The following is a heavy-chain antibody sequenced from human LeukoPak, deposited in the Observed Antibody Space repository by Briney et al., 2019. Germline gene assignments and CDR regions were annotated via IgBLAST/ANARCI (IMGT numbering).Heavy chain of an antibody. CDR3: SRGCSGGNCYASDDY. Sequence: GGSLRLSCAASGFTFSSYWMSWVRQAPGKGLEWVANIKQDGSEKYYVDSVKGRFTISRDNAENSLYLQMNSLRAEDTAVYYCSRGCSGGNCYASDDYWGQGTLVTVSS. V-gene: IGHV3-7*01. J-gene: IGHJ4*02. CDR2: IKQDGSEK. CDR1: GFTFSSYW. D-gene: IGHD2-15*01.